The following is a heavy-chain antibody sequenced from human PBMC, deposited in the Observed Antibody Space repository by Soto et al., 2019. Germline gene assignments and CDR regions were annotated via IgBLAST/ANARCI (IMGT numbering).Heavy chain of an antibody. CDR2: INPKSGGT. J-gene: IGHJ4*02. Sequence: ASVTVSCKASGDTFTATYIHWVRQAHGQGFEWMGWINPKSGGTKYPQKFQGRVTMTRDTSLSTVYMTLTRLTSDDTAVYYCARDLAKGGGSAGFDYWGQGTLVTVSS. D-gene: IGHD1-26*01. V-gene: IGHV1-2*02. CDR3: ARDLAKGGGSAGFDY. CDR1: GDTFTATY.